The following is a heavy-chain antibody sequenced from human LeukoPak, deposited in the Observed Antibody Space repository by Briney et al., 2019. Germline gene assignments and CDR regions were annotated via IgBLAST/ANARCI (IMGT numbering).Heavy chain of an antibody. Sequence: ASAKVSCKASGGTFSSYAISWVRQAPGQGLEWMGGLNPIFGTANYAQKFQGRVTITADESTSTAYMELSSLRSEDTAVYYCARVASGSYFFGGFFDYWGQGTLVTVSS. CDR1: GGTFSSYA. J-gene: IGHJ4*02. V-gene: IGHV1-69*13. CDR2: LNPIFGTA. D-gene: IGHD1-26*01. CDR3: ARVASGSYFFGGFFDY.